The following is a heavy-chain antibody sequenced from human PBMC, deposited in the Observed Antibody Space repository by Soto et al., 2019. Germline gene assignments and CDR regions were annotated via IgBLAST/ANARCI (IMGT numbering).Heavy chain of an antibody. J-gene: IGHJ4*02. Sequence: EVHLVESGGGLVQPGGSLRLSCAASGFTFSSYSLNWVRQAPGKGLEWVSYITSSGTTVYYADSVRGRFTISRDNAKNPLYLQMNSLRDEDTAVYYCARGSSNWAYYFDFWGQGTLVTVSS. CDR3: ARGSSNWAYYFDF. CDR1: GFTFSSYS. D-gene: IGHD6-13*01. V-gene: IGHV3-48*02. CDR2: ITSSGTTV.